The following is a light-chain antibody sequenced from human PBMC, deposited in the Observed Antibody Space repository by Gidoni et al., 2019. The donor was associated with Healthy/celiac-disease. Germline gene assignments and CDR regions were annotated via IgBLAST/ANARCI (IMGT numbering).Light chain of an antibody. V-gene: IGKV3-11*01. CDR2: DAS. Sequence: EIVLTKSPATLSLSPGERATLSCRASQSVSSYLAWYQQKPGPAPRLLIYDASNRATGIPARFSGSGSGTDFTLTIRSLEPEDFAFYYCQQRSNWPPLTFGGGTKVEIK. CDR3: QQRSNWPPLT. J-gene: IGKJ4*01. CDR1: QSVSSY.